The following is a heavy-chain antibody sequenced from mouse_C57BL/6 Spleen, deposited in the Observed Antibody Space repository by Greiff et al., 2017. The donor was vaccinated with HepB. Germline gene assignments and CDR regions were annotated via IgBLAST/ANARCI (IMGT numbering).Heavy chain of an antibody. CDR2: IDPETGGT. CDR1: GYTFTDYE. D-gene: IGHD1-1*02. Sequence: VKLQESGAELVRPGASVTLSCKALGYTFTDYEMHWVKQTPVHGLEWIGAIDPETGGTAYNQKFKGKAILTADKSSSTAYMELRSLTSEDSAVYYCPLWRGYFDYWGQGTTLTVSS. CDR3: PLWRGYFDY. V-gene: IGHV1-15*01. J-gene: IGHJ2*01.